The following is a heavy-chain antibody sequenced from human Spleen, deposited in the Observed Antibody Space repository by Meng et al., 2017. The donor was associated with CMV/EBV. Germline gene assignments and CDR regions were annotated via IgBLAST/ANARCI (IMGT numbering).Heavy chain of an antibody. V-gene: IGHV1-46*01. J-gene: IGHJ4*02. Sequence: SFNVSIFTFTNYFFHWFRQSPGQGLECIGIIKPSGRSTTYAQKFQCRVTMTRYTSTSTVYMELSSLRSEDTAVYFCAKERTYFFDYWGQGTLVTVSS. CDR3: AKERTYFFDY. CDR2: IKPSGRST. D-gene: IGHD2-2*01. CDR1: IFTFTNYF.